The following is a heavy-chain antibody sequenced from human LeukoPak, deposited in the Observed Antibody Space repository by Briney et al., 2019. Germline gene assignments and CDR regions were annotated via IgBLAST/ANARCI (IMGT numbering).Heavy chain of an antibody. J-gene: IGHJ4*02. D-gene: IGHD5-18*01. CDR3: ARDGYS. Sequence: ASVKVSCKASGGTXSSYAISGVRQAPGQGLEWMGGIIPIFGTANYAQKFQGRVTITADESASTAYMELSSLRSEDTAVYYCARDGYSWGQGTLVTVSS. CDR1: GGTXSSYA. V-gene: IGHV1-69*13. CDR2: IIPIFGTA.